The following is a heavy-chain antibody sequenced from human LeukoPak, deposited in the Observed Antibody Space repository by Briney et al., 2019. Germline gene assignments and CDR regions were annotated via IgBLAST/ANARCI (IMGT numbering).Heavy chain of an antibody. V-gene: IGHV1-8*03. D-gene: IGHD3-22*01. Sequence: GASVKVSCKASGYTFTSYDINWVRQATGQGLEWIGWMDPNSGNTGYAQKFQGRVTITRNTSISTAYMELSSLRSEDTAVYYCARLTYYYDSSGYYLFDYWGQGTLVTVSS. CDR1: GYTFTSYD. CDR2: MDPNSGNT. J-gene: IGHJ4*02. CDR3: ARLTYYYDSSGYYLFDY.